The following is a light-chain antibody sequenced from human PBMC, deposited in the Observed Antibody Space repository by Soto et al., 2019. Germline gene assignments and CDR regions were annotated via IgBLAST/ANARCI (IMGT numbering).Light chain of an antibody. V-gene: IGLV2-23*02. Sequence: QPVLTQPASVSGSPGPAITISCTGTSSDVGSYNLVSWYQQHPGKAPKLMIYEVSKRPSGVSNRFSGSKSGNTASLTISGLQAEDEADYYCCSYAGSSTFVVFGGGTKLTVL. J-gene: IGLJ2*01. CDR1: SSDVGSYNL. CDR2: EVS. CDR3: CSYAGSSTFVV.